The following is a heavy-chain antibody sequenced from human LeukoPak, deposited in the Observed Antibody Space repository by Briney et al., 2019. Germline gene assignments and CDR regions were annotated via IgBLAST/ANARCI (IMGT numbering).Heavy chain of an antibody. CDR1: GFTFSSYA. Sequence: GGSLRLSCAASGFTFSSYAMHWVRQAPGKGLEWVAVISYDGSNKYYADSVKGRFTISRDNSKNTLYLQMNSLRAEDTAVYYCARAPLWFGEGHGAFDYWGQGTLVTVSS. CDR2: ISYDGSNK. V-gene: IGHV3-30-3*01. J-gene: IGHJ4*02. D-gene: IGHD3-10*01. CDR3: ARAPLWFGEGHGAFDY.